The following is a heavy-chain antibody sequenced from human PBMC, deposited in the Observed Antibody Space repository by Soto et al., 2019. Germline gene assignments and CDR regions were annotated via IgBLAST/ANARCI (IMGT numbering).Heavy chain of an antibody. CDR2: SIPIFGTA. Sequence: SVKCSCKASGVVFSSYAIIWVRQASGQGLGWVGGSIPIFGTANYAHKFQGRATITADESTSTAYMELSSLRSDDTAVYYCATLHTQHIVVVTAIDAFDIWGQGTMVTVSS. J-gene: IGHJ3*02. V-gene: IGHV1-69*13. CDR1: GVVFSSYA. CDR3: ATLHTQHIVVVTAIDAFDI. D-gene: IGHD2-21*02.